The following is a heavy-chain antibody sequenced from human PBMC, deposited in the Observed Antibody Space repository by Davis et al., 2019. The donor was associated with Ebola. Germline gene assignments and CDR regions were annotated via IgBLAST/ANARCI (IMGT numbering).Heavy chain of an antibody. J-gene: IGHJ4*02. CDR2: IYAGDSDT. V-gene: IGHV5-51*01. D-gene: IGHD3-22*01. CDR1: GYGFSDYC. Sequence: KVSCKGSGYGFSDYCIAWVRQTPAKGLEWMVIIYAGDSDTRYNPSFEGQVTISVDRTITTAYLQWRSLRASDTAMYYCARQESIYGSSDYWGQGTLVTVSS. CDR3: ARQESIYGSSDY.